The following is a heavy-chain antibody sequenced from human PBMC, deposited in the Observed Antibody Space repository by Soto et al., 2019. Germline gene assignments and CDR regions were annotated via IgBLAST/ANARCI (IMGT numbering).Heavy chain of an antibody. D-gene: IGHD3-3*01. CDR3: ARREAPFTIFGVVTTYYMDV. CDR2: IKYDASET. V-gene: IGHV3-7*01. Sequence: LRLSCAGSGYNFNTHWMGWVRQFPGRGLEWVANIKYDASETPYSDSVEGRFTISRDNAKNSLYLQMTSLRAEDTAVYYCARREAPFTIFGVVTTYYMDVWGKGTTVTVSS. J-gene: IGHJ6*03. CDR1: GYNFNTHW.